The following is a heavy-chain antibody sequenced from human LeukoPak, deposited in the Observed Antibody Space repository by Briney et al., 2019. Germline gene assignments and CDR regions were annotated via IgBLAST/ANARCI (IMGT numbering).Heavy chain of an antibody. CDR1: GFTFSSYA. Sequence: GGSLRLSCAASGFTFSSYAMSWVRQAPGKGLEWVSGISGSGGSTYYADSVKGRFTISRDNSKNTLYLQMNSLRAEDTAVYYCAKGDTIFGVVIHYYYYMDVWGKGTMVTVSS. J-gene: IGHJ6*03. D-gene: IGHD3-3*01. V-gene: IGHV3-23*01. CDR3: AKGDTIFGVVIHYYYYMDV. CDR2: ISGSGGST.